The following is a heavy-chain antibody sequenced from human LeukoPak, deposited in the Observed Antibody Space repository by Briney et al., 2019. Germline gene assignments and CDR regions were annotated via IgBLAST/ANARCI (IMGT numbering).Heavy chain of an antibody. CDR2: MYTGGTT. Sequence: GGSLRLSCAASGFTVSSNYMSWVRQVPGKGLEWVSVMYTGGTTYYADSVKGRFTISRDNSKNTLYLQMNSLRAEDTAVYYCAREDRYGSGSFDYWGQGTLVTVSS. J-gene: IGHJ4*02. V-gene: IGHV3-66*02. D-gene: IGHD6-19*01. CDR1: GFTVSSNY. CDR3: AREDRYGSGSFDY.